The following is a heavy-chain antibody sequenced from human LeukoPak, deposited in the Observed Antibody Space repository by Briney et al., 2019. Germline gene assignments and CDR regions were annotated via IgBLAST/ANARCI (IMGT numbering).Heavy chain of an antibody. V-gene: IGHV4-59*11. CDR2: IYNSGTT. CDR3: TKATQWLAFDY. Sequence: PSETLSLTCTVSGGSISSHFWSWIRQPPGKGLERIGNIYNSGTTNYNPSLESGVTISVDTSKNQLSLQLTSVTAADTAVYYCTKATQWLAFDYWGRGTLVTVSS. CDR1: GGSISSHF. D-gene: IGHD6-19*01. J-gene: IGHJ4*02.